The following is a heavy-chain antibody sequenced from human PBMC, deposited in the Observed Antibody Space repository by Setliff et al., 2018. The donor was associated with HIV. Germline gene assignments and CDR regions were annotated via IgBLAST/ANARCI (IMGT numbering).Heavy chain of an antibody. V-gene: IGHV3-48*01. Sequence: LRLSCAASGFAFSSYSSNWVRQAPGKGLEWVSYISSDSSTTYYADSVMGRFTISRDNSKNTLYLQMNSLRAEDTAVYYCATRSSYSSDWHEYYFDYWGQGTLVTV. CDR1: GFAFSSYS. J-gene: IGHJ4*02. CDR3: ATRSSYSSDWHEYYFDY. CDR2: ISSDSSTT. D-gene: IGHD6-19*01.